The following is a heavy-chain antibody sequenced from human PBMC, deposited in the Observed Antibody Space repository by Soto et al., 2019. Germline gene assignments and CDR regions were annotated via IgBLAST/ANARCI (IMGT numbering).Heavy chain of an antibody. J-gene: IGHJ6*03. Sequence: SETLSLTCTVSGGSISSYYWSWIRQPPGKGLEWIGYIYYSGSTNYNPSLKSRVTISVDTSKNQFSLKLSSVTAADTAVYYCARTYGSSSRYYYYYYMDVWGKGTAVTVSS. CDR3: ARTYGSSSRYYYYYYMDV. D-gene: IGHD6-6*01. CDR1: GGSISSYY. CDR2: IYYSGST. V-gene: IGHV4-59*01.